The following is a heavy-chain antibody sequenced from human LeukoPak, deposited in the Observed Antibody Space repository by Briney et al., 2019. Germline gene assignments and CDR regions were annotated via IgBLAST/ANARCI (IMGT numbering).Heavy chain of an antibody. CDR2: INGHGNTT. CDR1: GFTLSNYW. V-gene: IGHV3-74*01. J-gene: IGHJ4*01. CDR3: SRGREYISNWNPFDF. Sequence: PGGSLRLSCAASGFTLSNYWMHWVRQVPGKGLVWVSSINGHGNTTKYADSVRGRFTISRDNAKNTLFLQMYSLRADDTAVYFCSRGREYISNWNPFDFWGHGTLVTASS. D-gene: IGHD6-13*01.